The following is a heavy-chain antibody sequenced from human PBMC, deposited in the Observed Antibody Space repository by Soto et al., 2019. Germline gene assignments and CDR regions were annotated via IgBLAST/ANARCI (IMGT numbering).Heavy chain of an antibody. J-gene: IGHJ6*03. D-gene: IGHD2-15*01. CDR2: IYYSGST. CDR1: GGSISSGGYY. Sequence: QVQLQESGPGLVKPSQTLSLTCTVSGGSISSGGYYWSWIRQHPGKGLEWIGYIYYSGSTYYNPSLKSRVTISVVTAKNHFSLKLSSVTAADTAVYYCARAELGYCSGGSCSGYYYYMDVWGKGTTVTVSS. V-gene: IGHV4-31*03. CDR3: ARAELGYCSGGSCSGYYYYMDV.